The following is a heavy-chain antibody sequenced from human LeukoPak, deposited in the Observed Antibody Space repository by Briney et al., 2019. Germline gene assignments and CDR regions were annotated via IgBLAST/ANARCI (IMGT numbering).Heavy chain of an antibody. CDR3: ARDSRGEIGLYSGGFYFFDY. CDR2: INHSGST. V-gene: IGHV4-34*01. Sequence: SETLSLICAVYGRSFSGYYWSWIRQPPGKGREWIGEINHSGSTNYNPSLKSRVTISVDTSKNQFPLKLSSVTAADTAVYYCARDSRGEIGLYSGGFYFFDYWGQGAQVTVSS. D-gene: IGHD6-25*01. J-gene: IGHJ4*02. CDR1: GRSFSGYY.